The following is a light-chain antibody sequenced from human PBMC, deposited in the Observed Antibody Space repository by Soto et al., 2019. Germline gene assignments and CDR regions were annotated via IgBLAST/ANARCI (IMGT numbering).Light chain of an antibody. Sequence: EIVMTQSPATLSVSPGERATLSCRASQSVRSNYLAWYQQKPGQAPRLLIHEISTRAPGIPARFSGSGSGTEFTLTISSLQSADLAVYFCQQYSDWPLTFGPGTKVDI. CDR3: QQYSDWPLT. CDR2: EIS. J-gene: IGKJ3*01. V-gene: IGKV3-15*01. CDR1: QSVRSN.